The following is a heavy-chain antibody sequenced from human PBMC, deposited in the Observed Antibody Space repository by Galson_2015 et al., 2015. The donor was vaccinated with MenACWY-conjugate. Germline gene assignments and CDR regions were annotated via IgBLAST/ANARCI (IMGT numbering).Heavy chain of an antibody. V-gene: IGHV4-59*01. CDR2: MFYSGTS. J-gene: IGHJ4*02. Sequence: ETLSLTCTVSGDSFSSYYWNWIRQPPGKGLEWIGYMFYSGTSDYNPSLKSRVTISVDTSKNQFSLKLSSVTAADTAVYYCARGWGSSWYYFDYWGQGSLVTVSS. D-gene: IGHD6-13*01. CDR3: ARGWGSSWYYFDY. CDR1: GDSFSSYY.